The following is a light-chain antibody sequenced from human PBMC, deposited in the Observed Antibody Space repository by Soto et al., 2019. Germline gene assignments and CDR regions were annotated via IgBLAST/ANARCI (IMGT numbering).Light chain of an antibody. Sequence: EIVMTQSPATLSVSPGERATLSCRASQSVSNNLAWYQHKPGQAPRVLIFGATTRATGITARFSGSGSGTEFTLTISSLQSEDFAVYYCQQYNNWPLTFGGGTKVDIK. CDR3: QQYNNWPLT. CDR2: GAT. J-gene: IGKJ4*01. CDR1: QSVSNN. V-gene: IGKV3-15*01.